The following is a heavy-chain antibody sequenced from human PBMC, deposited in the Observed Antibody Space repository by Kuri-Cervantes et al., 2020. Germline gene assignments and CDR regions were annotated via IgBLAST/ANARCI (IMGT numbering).Heavy chain of an antibody. CDR3: ASWLDSYYHYGMDV. D-gene: IGHD6-19*01. CDR1: GGSFSGYY. Sequence: SETLSLTCAVYGGSFSGYYWSWIRQPPGKGLEWIGEINHSGSTNYNPSLKSRVTISVDTSKNQFSLKLSSVTAADTAVYYCASWLDSYYHYGMDVWGQGTTVTVSS. J-gene: IGHJ6*02. CDR2: INHSGST. V-gene: IGHV4-34*01.